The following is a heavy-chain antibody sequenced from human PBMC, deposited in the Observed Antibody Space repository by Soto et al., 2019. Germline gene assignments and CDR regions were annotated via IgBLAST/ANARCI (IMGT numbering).Heavy chain of an antibody. CDR2: ISWNSGSI. Sequence: EVQLVESGGGLVQPGRSLRLSCAASGFSFDDYAVHWVRQAPGKGLEWVSGISWNSGSIGYADSAKGRFTISRDNAKNSLYLQMNSLRAEDTALYYCAKDINYGSGSYYVGAIDYWGQGTLVTVSS. CDR1: GFSFDDYA. CDR3: AKDINYGSGSYYVGAIDY. J-gene: IGHJ4*02. V-gene: IGHV3-9*01. D-gene: IGHD3-10*01.